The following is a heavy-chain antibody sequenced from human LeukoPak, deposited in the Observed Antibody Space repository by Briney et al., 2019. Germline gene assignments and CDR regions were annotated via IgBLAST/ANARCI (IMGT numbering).Heavy chain of an antibody. CDR1: GGSISSGGYY. J-gene: IGHJ5*02. CDR2: IYYSRTT. D-gene: IGHD6-19*01. V-gene: IGHV4-31*03. Sequence: SETLSLTCTVSGGSISSGGYYWSWIRQHPGKGLGWIGYIYYSRTTYYNPSLKSRVTISVDTSENQFSLKLSSVTAADTAVYYCARGSIAVVRTNWFDPWGQGTLVTVSS. CDR3: ARGSIAVVRTNWFDP.